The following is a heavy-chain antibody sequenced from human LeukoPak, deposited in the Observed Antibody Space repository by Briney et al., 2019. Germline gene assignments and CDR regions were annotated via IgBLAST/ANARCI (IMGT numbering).Heavy chain of an antibody. D-gene: IGHD6-19*01. V-gene: IGHV3-23*01. J-gene: IGHJ4*02. CDR2: INDSGDST. CDR1: GFTFSIHA. CDR3: AKSLDLAVAGIDY. Sequence: GGSLRLSGAASGFTFSIHAMSWVRQALGKGLKWVSGINDSGDSTYHADSVKGRFTISRDNSKNTLYLQMDSLRAEDTAVYYCAKSLDLAVAGIDYWGQGTLVTVSS.